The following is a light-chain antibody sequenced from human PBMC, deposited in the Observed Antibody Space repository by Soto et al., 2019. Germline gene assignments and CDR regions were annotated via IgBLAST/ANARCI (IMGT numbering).Light chain of an antibody. J-gene: IGKJ4*01. CDR2: DAS. CDR3: QQYGDWPGA. CDR1: QSVGSK. V-gene: IGKV3D-15*01. Sequence: EIVMTQSPPTLSVSPGERATLSCRASQSVGSKLAWYQQRPGQAPRLLIYDASNRATRIPARFSGSGSGTEFSLTISSLQSEDFAVYSCQQYGDWPGAFGGGTKVEIK.